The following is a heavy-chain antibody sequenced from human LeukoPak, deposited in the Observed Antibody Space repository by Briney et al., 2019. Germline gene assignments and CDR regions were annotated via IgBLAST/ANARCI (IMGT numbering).Heavy chain of an antibody. CDR1: GDFISSSSYY. V-gene: IGHV4-39*01. CDR2: IYYRGST. D-gene: IGHD3-22*01. J-gene: IGHJ1*01. Sequence: PSETLSLTCTISGDFISSSSYYWGWIRQPPGKGLEWIGDIYYRGSTYYNPSLKRRVSISIDTSNNQFSLTLNSVTAADTALYFCARRRYYDSTGYLDWGQGTLVTVSS. CDR3: ARRRYYDSTGYLD.